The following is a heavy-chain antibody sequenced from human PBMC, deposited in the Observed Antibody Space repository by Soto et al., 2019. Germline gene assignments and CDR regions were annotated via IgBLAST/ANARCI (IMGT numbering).Heavy chain of an antibody. CDR1: GGSISGFY. Sequence: ILSLTCTVAGGSISGFYWSWVRQPAGKGLEWIGRIYSSGATKYNPSLRNRVTMSVDTSTDQYSLNLASMTAADTAVYFCARGPFCGNDCYFDVWGQGTQVTVSS. CDR3: ARGPFCGNDCYFDV. J-gene: IGHJ4*02. CDR2: IYSSGAT. D-gene: IGHD2-21*02. V-gene: IGHV4-4*07.